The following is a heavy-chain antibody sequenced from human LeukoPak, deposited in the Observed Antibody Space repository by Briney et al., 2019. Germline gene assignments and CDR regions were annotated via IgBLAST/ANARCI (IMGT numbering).Heavy chain of an antibody. J-gene: IGHJ1*01. CDR3: ARSGGYLLYMYFQH. V-gene: IGHV4-59*01. D-gene: IGHD3-22*01. CDR2: ISYSGST. CDR1: GGSISSYY. Sequence: PSETLSLTCSVSGGSISSYYWSWIRQPPGKGLEWIGYISYSGSTNYSPSLKSRVTISVDTSKNQFSLKLSSVTAADTAVYYCARSGGYLLYMYFQHWGQGTLVTVSS.